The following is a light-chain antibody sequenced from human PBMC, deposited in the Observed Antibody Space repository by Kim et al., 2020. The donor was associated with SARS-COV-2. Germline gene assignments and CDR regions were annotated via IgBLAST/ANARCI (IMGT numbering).Light chain of an antibody. CDR1: QSVSSIY. CDR3: QQYGGSSWT. J-gene: IGKJ1*01. CDR2: GAS. Sequence: PGERATLSCRASQSVSSIYLAWYQQKPGQAPRLLIYGASSRATGIPDRFSGSGSGTDFTLTISRLEPEDFAVYYCQQYGGSSWTFGQGTKVDIK. V-gene: IGKV3-20*01.